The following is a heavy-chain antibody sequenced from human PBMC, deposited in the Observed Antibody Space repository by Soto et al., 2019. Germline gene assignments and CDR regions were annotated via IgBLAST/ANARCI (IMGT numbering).Heavy chain of an antibody. V-gene: IGHV1-24*01. CDR2: FDPEDGET. CDR1: GYTLTELS. J-gene: IGHJ3*02. Sequence: GASVKVSCKVSGYTLTELSMHWVRQAPGKGLEWMGGFDPEDGETIYAQKFQGRVTMTEDTSTDTAYMGLSSLRFEDTAVYYCAREGSSSRCYGRCCRAFDIWGQGTMVTVSS. D-gene: IGHD2-2*01. CDR3: AREGSSSRCYGRCCRAFDI.